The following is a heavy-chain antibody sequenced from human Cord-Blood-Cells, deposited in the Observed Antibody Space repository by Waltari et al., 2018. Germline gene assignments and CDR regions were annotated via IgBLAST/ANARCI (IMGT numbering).Heavy chain of an antibody. CDR1: GFTFDDYA. Sequence: EVQLVESGGGLVQPGRSLRLYCAASGFTFDDYAMHLVRQAPGKGLEWVSGISWNSGSIGYADSVKGRFTIARDNAKNSLYLQMNSLRAEDTALYYCAKDMITGTDAFDIWGQGTMVTVSS. CDR2: ISWNSGSI. J-gene: IGHJ3*02. CDR3: AKDMITGTDAFDI. V-gene: IGHV3-9*01. D-gene: IGHD1-20*01.